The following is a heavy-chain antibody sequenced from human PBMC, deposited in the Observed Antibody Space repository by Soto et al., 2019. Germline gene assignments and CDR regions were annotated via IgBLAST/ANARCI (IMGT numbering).Heavy chain of an antibody. CDR1: GYTFTGYY. J-gene: IGHJ3*02. Sequence: ASVKVSCKASGYTFTGYYMHWVRQAPGQGLEWMGWINPNSGGTNYAQKFQGRVTMTRDTSISTAYMELSRLRSDDTAVYYCARDLADSSGSAFASDIWGQGTMVTVSS. V-gene: IGHV1-2*02. CDR3: ARDLADSSGSAFASDI. CDR2: INPNSGGT. D-gene: IGHD3-22*01.